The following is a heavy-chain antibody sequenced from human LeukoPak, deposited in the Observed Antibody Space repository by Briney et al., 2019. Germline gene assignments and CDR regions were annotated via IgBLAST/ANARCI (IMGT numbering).Heavy chain of an antibody. J-gene: IGHJ4*02. CDR3: ARDPGFRGGVFDY. CDR2: IYYSGST. CDR1: GGSISSSSYY. D-gene: IGHD3-10*01. Sequence: SETLSLTCTVSGGSISSSSYYWGWIRQPPGKGLEWIGYIYYSGSTNYNPSLKSRATISVDTSKNQFSLKLSSVTAADTAVYYCARDPGFRGGVFDYWGQGTLVTVSS. V-gene: IGHV4-61*05.